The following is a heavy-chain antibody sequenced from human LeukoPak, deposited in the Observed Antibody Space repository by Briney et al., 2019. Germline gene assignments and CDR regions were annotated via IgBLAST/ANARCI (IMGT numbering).Heavy chain of an antibody. J-gene: IGHJ4*02. CDR3: ARVPDFWSGYYVDH. D-gene: IGHD3-3*01. V-gene: IGHV3-30*02. CDR1: GVTFATYG. Sequence: PGGPLRLSCIASGVTFATYGMHWVRPAPGKGLEWVAFVRYDGIDKYYGDSVKGRFTISRDNSKNTLYLQMNSLRAEDTAVYYCARVPDFWSGYYVDHWGQGTLVTVSS. CDR2: VRYDGIDK.